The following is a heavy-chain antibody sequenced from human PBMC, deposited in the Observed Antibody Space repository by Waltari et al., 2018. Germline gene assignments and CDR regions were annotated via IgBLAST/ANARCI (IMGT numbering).Heavy chain of an antibody. V-gene: IGHV3-23*01. J-gene: IGHJ6*02. CDR3: AKYCIYASCPAGAYYGMDV. CDR2: ISDSGVHT. D-gene: IGHD2-2*01. Sequence: EVQLLESGGGLVQPGGSLRVSCAASGFTFSTYAMSWVRQTPGKGLEWVSAISDSGVHTSYSDSVKGRFTISRENSKNTLYLQMNSLRAEDTAVYYCAKYCIYASCPAGAYYGMDVWGQGTTVTVSS. CDR1: GFTFSTYA.